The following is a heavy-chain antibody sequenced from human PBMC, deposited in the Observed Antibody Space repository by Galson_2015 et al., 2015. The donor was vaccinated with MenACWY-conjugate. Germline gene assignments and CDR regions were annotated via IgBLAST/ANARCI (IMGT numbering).Heavy chain of an antibody. CDR3: TKWLEMDV. V-gene: IGHV3-73*01. CDR1: GFTFSDAA. Sequence: SLRLSCAASGFTFSDAAMHWVRQASGKGLEWVGRIRSNANNYATAYAASVKGRFTISRDDPKNTAFLQMNSLKTEDTAVYYCTKWLEMDVWGQGTTVTVSS. D-gene: IGHD6-19*01. CDR2: IRSNANNYAT. J-gene: IGHJ6*02.